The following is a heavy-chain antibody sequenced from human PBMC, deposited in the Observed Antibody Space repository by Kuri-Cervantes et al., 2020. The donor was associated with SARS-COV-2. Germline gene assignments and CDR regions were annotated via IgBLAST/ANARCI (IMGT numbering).Heavy chain of an antibody. D-gene: IGHD3-22*01. CDR2: ISSSSSYT. CDR1: GFTFSDYY. V-gene: IGHV3-11*03. CDR3: ARKGLDSSGYSLGYD. J-gene: IGHJ4*02. Sequence: GESLKISCAASGFTFSDYYMSWIRQAPGKGLGWVSYISSSSSYTNYADSVKGRFTISRDNAKNSLYLQMNSLRAEDTAVYYCARKGLDSSGYSLGYDWGQGTLVTVSS.